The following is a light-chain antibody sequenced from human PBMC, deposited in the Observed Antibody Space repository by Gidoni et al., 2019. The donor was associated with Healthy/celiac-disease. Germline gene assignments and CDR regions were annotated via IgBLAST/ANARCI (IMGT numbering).Light chain of an antibody. J-gene: IGKJ4*01. V-gene: IGKV1-5*01. CDR2: DDS. Sequence: DIQMTRSPFTLSASVGDRVTITCRASQIMSSWLDWYQQKPGKAPKLLIYDDSSLESGVPSRFSGSGSGTEFTLTISSLQPDDLATYYCQQYNRLLTFGGGTKVEIK. CDR3: QQYNRLLT. CDR1: QIMSSW.